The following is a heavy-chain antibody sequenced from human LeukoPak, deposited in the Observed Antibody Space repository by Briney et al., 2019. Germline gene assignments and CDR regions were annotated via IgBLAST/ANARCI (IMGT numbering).Heavy chain of an antibody. CDR1: GYTFTGYY. CDR3: ARDPGGIAVAGIALGY. V-gene: IGHV1-2*02. D-gene: IGHD6-19*01. Sequence: ASVKVSCKASGYTFTGYYMHWVRQAPGQGLEWMGWINPNSGGTNYAQKLQGRVTMTTDTSTSTAYMELRSLRSDDTAVYYCARDPGGIAVAGIALGYWGQGTLVTVSS. J-gene: IGHJ4*02. CDR2: INPNSGGT.